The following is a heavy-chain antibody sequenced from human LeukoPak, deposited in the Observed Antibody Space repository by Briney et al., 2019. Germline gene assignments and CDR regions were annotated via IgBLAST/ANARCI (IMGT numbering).Heavy chain of an antibody. J-gene: IGHJ4*02. CDR2: INPNTGDT. V-gene: IGHV1-2*02. CDR1: GYTFTGYY. CDR3: ARDSPAVSGRYNS. D-gene: IGHD6-19*01. Sequence: ASVKVSCKASGYTFTGYYMHWVRQAPGQGLEWMGWINPNTGDTNYAQNFQGRVTMTRDTSITTAYMELSSLSSDDTAVYYCARDSPAVSGRYNSWGQGTLVTVSS.